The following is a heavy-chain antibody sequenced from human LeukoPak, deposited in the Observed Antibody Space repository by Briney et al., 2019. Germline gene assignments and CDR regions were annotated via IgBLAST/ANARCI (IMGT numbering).Heavy chain of an antibody. CDR1: GGSFSGYY. CDR2: INRSGST. D-gene: IGHD3-10*01. J-gene: IGHJ5*02. V-gene: IGHV4-34*01. CDR3: ARDKGQYGSGTRGFTWFDP. Sequence: SETLSLTCAVYGGSFSGYYWSWIRQPPGKGLEWIGEINRSGSTNYNPSLKSRVTISVDTSKNQFSLMLNSVTAADTAVYYCARDKGQYGSGTRGFTWFDPWGQGTLVTVSS.